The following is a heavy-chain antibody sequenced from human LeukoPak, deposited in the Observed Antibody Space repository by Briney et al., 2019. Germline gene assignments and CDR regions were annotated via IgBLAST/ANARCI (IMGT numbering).Heavy chain of an antibody. CDR1: GFTFSSYS. D-gene: IGHD3-22*01. V-gene: IGHV3-21*06. Sequence: GGSLRLSCAASGFTFSSYSMNWVRQAPGKGLEWVSSISSSSGYIYYADSVKGRFTISRDNAKNSLYLQMNSPRAEDTAVYYCARGTLPDYFDSLDDAFDIWGQGTMVTVSS. J-gene: IGHJ3*02. CDR2: ISSSSGYI. CDR3: ARGTLPDYFDSLDDAFDI.